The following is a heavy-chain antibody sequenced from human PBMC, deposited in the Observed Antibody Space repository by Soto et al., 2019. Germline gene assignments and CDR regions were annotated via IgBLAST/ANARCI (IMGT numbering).Heavy chain of an antibody. V-gene: IGHV4-34*01. J-gene: IGHJ6*03. CDR1: GGSFSGYY. CDR3: ARNRGEATPYYYYYYMDV. CDR2: INHSGST. D-gene: IGHD3-16*01. Sequence: SETLSLTCAVYGGSFSGYYWSWIRQPPGKGLEWIGEINHSGSTNYNPSLKSRVTISVDTSKNQFSLKLSSVTAADTAVYYCARNRGEATPYYYYYYMDVWGKGTTVTVSS.